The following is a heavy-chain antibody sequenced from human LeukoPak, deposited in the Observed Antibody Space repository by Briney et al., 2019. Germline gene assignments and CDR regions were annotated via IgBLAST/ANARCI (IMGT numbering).Heavy chain of an antibody. J-gene: IGHJ4*02. V-gene: IGHV1-69*13. CDR2: TIPIFGTA. CDR3: ARSRGSCYSCGDY. D-gene: IGHD2-15*01. CDR1: GGTFSRYA. Sequence: GASVKVSCKASGGTFSRYAINWVRQAPGQGLEWMGGTIPIFGTANYAQKFQGRVTITADESTSTAYMELSSLRSEDTAVYYCARSRGSCYSCGDYWGQGTLVTVSS.